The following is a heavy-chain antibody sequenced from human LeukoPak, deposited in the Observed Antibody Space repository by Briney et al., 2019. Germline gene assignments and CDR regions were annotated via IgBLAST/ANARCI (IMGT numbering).Heavy chain of an antibody. CDR2: LYTSGST. J-gene: IGHJ4*02. Sequence: SETLSLTCSVSGGSISSYYWSWIRQPAGKGLEWIGRLYTSGSTNYNPSLKSRVTISVDKSKNQFSLKLSSVTAADTAVYYCARDPGSIAAAGKTDYWGQGTLVTVSS. V-gene: IGHV4-4*07. CDR3: ARDPGSIAAAGKTDY. D-gene: IGHD6-13*01. CDR1: GGSISSYY.